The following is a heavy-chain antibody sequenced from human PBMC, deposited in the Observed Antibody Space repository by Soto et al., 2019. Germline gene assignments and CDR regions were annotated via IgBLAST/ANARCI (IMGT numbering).Heavy chain of an antibody. CDR2: IDPSDSYT. CDR3: ARHPRIYDSSGYFDAFDI. D-gene: IGHD3-22*01. J-gene: IGHJ3*02. Sequence: PGESLKISCKGSVYSCTSYWISWVRQMPGKGLEWMGRIDPSDSYTNYSPSFQGHVTIPADKSISTAYLQWGSLKASDTAMYYCARHPRIYDSSGYFDAFDIRGQGTMVTVSS. CDR1: VYSCTSYW. V-gene: IGHV5-10-1*01.